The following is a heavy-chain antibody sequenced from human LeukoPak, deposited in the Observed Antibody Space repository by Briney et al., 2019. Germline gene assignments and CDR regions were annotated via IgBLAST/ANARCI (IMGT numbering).Heavy chain of an antibody. D-gene: IGHD4-11*01. J-gene: IGHJ3*02. CDR2: ISYAGST. V-gene: IGHV4-59*11. CDR3: AIRRLPGAFDI. CDR1: GGSISSHY. Sequence: SETLSLTCTVSGGSISSHYWSWIRQPPGKELEWIGFISYAGSTNYNPSLKSRVTISVDTSKNQFSLKLTSVTAADTAVCYCAIRRLPGAFDIWGQGTMVTVSS.